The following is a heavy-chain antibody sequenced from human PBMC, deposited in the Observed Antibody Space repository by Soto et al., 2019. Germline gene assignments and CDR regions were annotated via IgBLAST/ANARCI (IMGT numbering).Heavy chain of an antibody. D-gene: IGHD3-22*01. V-gene: IGHV3-53*01. J-gene: IGHJ1*01. CDR3: ARDRVESGYPEYFQH. CDR1: GFTVSSNY. Sequence: EVQLVESGGGLIQPGGSLRLSCAASGFTVSSNYMSWVRQAPGKGLDWVSVIYSGGSTYYADSVKGRFTISRDNSKNTLYLQMTSLRAEDTAVYYCARDRVESGYPEYFQHWGQGTLVTVSS. CDR2: IYSGGST.